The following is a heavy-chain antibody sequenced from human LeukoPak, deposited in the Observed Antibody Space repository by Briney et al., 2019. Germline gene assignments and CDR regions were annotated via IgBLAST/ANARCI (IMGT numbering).Heavy chain of an antibody. V-gene: IGHV1-46*01. CDR3: AGDSGSYTYYYYGMDV. Sequence: ASVKVSCKASGYTFTSYYMHWVRQAPGQGLEWMGIINPSGGSTSYAQKFQGRVTMTRDTSTSTVYMELSSLRSEDTAVYYCAGDSGSYTYYYYGMDVWGQGTTVTVSS. J-gene: IGHJ6*02. CDR2: INPSGGST. D-gene: IGHD1-26*01. CDR1: GYTFTSYY.